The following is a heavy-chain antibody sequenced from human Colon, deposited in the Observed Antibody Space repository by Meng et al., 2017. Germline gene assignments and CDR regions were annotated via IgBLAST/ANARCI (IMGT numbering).Heavy chain of an antibody. Sequence: HVQLVPSGFELRKPGASVKVSCKASGYSFTTFGINWVRQAPGQGLEWLGWINTNTQEPTYAQGFTGRYAFSLDTSVSTAYLQISSLESEDTAVYYCARKASGYSYSTNWGQGTLVTVSS. J-gene: IGHJ4*02. V-gene: IGHV7-4-1*02. CDR2: INTNTQEP. CDR3: ARKASGYSYSTN. CDR1: GYSFTTFG. D-gene: IGHD3-22*01.